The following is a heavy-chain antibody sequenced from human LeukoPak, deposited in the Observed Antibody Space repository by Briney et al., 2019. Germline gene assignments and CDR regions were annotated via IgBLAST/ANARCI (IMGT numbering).Heavy chain of an antibody. CDR2: IRYDGSNK. J-gene: IGHJ4*02. CDR3: AKGRGYSSSWPRSDY. D-gene: IGHD6-13*01. Sequence: TGGSLGLSCAASGFTFSSYGMHWVRQAPGKGLEWVAFIRYDGSNKYYADSVKGRFTISRDNSKNTLYLQMNSLRAEDTAVYYCAKGRGYSSSWPRSDYWGQGTLVTVSS. V-gene: IGHV3-30*02. CDR1: GFTFSSYG.